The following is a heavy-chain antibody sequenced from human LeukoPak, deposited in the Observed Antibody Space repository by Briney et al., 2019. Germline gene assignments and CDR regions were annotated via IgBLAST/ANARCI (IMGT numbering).Heavy chain of an antibody. J-gene: IGHJ4*02. V-gene: IGHV3-33*08. CDR1: GFTFSSYG. CDR2: IWYDGTKK. Sequence: GGSLRLSCAASGFTFSSYGTHWVRQAPGKGLEWVAVIWYDGTKKYYADSVKGRLTISRDNSKNTLYLEMNSLRAEDTAVYYCARDRAVRYFDYWGQGTLVTVSS. CDR3: ARDRAVRYFDY. D-gene: IGHD3-16*02.